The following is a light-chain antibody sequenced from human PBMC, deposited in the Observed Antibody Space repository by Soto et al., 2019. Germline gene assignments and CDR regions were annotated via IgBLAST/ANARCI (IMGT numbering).Light chain of an antibody. CDR3: QQSYSTPLT. Sequence: DIQMTQSPSSLSASVGDRVTITCRASQSISSYLNWYQQKPGKAPKLLIYAASSLQSGVPSRFSGSGSGTDFTLTIRSLPPEDFATYYCQQSYSTPLTFGGGTTVDIK. J-gene: IGKJ4*01. V-gene: IGKV1-39*01. CDR1: QSISSY. CDR2: AAS.